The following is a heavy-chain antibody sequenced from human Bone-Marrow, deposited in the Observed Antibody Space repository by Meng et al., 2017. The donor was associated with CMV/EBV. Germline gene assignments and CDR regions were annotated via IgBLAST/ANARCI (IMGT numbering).Heavy chain of an antibody. Sequence: LSLTCAASGFTFSSYAMHWVRQAPGKGLEWVAVISYDGSNKYYADSVKGRFTISRDNSKNTLYLQMNSLRAEDTAVYHCARDLLYCSGGSCYNYFDYWGQGTLVTVSS. V-gene: IGHV3-30-3*01. CDR1: GFTFSSYA. CDR3: ARDLLYCSGGSCYNYFDY. CDR2: ISYDGSNK. D-gene: IGHD2-15*01. J-gene: IGHJ4*02.